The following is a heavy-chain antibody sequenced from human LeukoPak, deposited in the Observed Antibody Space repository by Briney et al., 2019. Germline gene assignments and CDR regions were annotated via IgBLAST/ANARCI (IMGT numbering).Heavy chain of an antibody. CDR2: IYPGDSDT. V-gene: IGHV5-51*01. CDR1: GYSFTSYW. Sequence: GESLKISCKGSGYSFTSYWIGWVRQMPGKGLEWMGIIYPGDSDTRYSPSFQGQVTISADKSISTAYLQWSSLKASDTAMYYCARSPDIAAAGTGAFDIWGQGKMVTVSS. CDR3: ARSPDIAAAGTGAFDI. D-gene: IGHD6-13*01. J-gene: IGHJ3*02.